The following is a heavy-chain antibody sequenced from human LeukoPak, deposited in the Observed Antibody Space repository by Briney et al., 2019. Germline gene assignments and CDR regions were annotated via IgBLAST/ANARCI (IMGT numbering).Heavy chain of an antibody. CDR3: ARSYCSGGSCYSYYYYMDV. CDR1: GFSLSNARMG. CDR2: IFSNDEK. Sequence: SGPTLVNPTETLTLTCTVSGFSLSNARMGVSWIRQPPGKALEWLAHIFSNDEKSYSTSLKSRLTISKDTSKSQVVLTMTNMDPVGTATYYCARSYCSGGSCYSYYYYMDVWGKGTTVTVSS. J-gene: IGHJ6*03. V-gene: IGHV2-26*01. D-gene: IGHD2-15*01.